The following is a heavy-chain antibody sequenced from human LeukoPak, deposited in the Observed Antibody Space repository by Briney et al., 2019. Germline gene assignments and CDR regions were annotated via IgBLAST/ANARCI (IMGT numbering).Heavy chain of an antibody. J-gene: IGHJ4*02. V-gene: IGHV3-23*01. CDR3: AKGERCSSTSCYNRRPAINKYYFDY. D-gene: IGHD2-2*02. CDR2: ISDSGGRT. CDR1: GFTFSSYA. Sequence: GGSLRLSCAASGFTFSSYAMSWVRQAPGKGLEWVSAISDSGGRTYYADSVKGRFTISRDNSKNTLYLQMNSLRAEDTAVYYCAKGERCSSTSCYNRRPAINKYYFDYWGQGTLVTVSS.